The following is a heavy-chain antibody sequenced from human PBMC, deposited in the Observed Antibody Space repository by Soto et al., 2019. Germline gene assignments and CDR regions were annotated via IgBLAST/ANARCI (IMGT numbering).Heavy chain of an antibody. CDR1: RFTFSSYW. V-gene: IGHV3-7*03. CDR2: IKQDGSEK. CDR3: ARGGSDYYDSSGYLDY. D-gene: IGHD3-22*01. Sequence: GGSLRLSCAASRFTFSSYWMSWVRQAPGKGLEWVANIKQDGSEKYYVDSVKGRFTISRDNAKNSLYLQMNSLRAEDTAVYYCARGGSDYYDSSGYLDYWGQGTLVTVSS. J-gene: IGHJ4*02.